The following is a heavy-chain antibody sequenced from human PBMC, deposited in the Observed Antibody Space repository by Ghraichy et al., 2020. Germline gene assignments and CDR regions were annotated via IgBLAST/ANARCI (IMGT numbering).Heavy chain of an antibody. V-gene: IGHV3-23*01. CDR1: EFTFTRSA. CDR2: ISGGSGDTT. Sequence: GGSLRLSCVASEFTFTRSAMRWVRQAPGKGLEWVSSISGGSGDTTYYADTVKGRFTISRDNSKDTVYLQMNSLRAEDTAVYYCARGWFGDAYYGMDVWGQGTTVTVSS. J-gene: IGHJ6*02. CDR3: ARGWFGDAYYGMDV. D-gene: IGHD3-10*01.